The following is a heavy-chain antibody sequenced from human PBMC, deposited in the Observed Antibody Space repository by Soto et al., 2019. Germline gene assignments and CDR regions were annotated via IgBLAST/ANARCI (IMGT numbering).Heavy chain of an antibody. Sequence: SETLSLTCTVSGGSISSYYWSWIRQPPGKGLEWIGYIYYSGSTYYNPSLKSRVTISVDTSKNQFSLKLSSVTAADTAVYYCAREIRHWFDPWGQGTLVTVSS. J-gene: IGHJ5*02. D-gene: IGHD1-1*01. CDR2: IYYSGST. CDR1: GGSISSYY. V-gene: IGHV4-59*12. CDR3: AREIRHWFDP.